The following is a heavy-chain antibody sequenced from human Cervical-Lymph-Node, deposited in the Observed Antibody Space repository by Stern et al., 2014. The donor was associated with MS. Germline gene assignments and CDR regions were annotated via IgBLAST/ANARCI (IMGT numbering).Heavy chain of an antibody. D-gene: IGHD6-13*01. CDR3: ALSSETSDRWYSLGYDL. Sequence: VQLVEPGAEVTKPGSSVKVSCKASGGTFSKFPSSWVRQAPGQGLEWMGGIFPVFGSPTYAQEFRGRITLTADVSTSTVYMELSSLRSDDTAVYYCALSSETSDRWYSLGYDLWGQGTLVTVSS. CDR2: IFPVFGSP. CDR1: GGTFSKFP. J-gene: IGHJ5*02. V-gene: IGHV1-69*01.